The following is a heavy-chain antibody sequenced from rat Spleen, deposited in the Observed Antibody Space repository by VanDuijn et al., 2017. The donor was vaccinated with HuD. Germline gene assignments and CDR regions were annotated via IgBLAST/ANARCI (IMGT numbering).Heavy chain of an antibody. CDR1: GFSLTSYH. D-gene: IGHD5-1*01. J-gene: IGHJ4*01. V-gene: IGHV2-43*01. CDR2: IWTGGST. Sequence: QVQLKESGPGLVQPSQTLSLACTVSGFSLTSYHVHWVRQPSGKGLEWMGIIWTGGSTESNSALKSRLSISRDTSKSQVFLKMNSLQTEDTATYYCARDVGTGVMDAWGQGASVTVSS. CDR3: ARDVGTGVMDA.